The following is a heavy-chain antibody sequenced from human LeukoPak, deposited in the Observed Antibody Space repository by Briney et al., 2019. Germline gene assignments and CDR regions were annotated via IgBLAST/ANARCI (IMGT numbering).Heavy chain of an antibody. J-gene: IGHJ6*03. CDR1: GGSISSHY. D-gene: IGHD2-15*01. Sequence: SETLSLTCTVSGGSISSHYWSWIRQPPGKGLEWIGYIYYSGSTNYNPSLKSRVTISVDTSKNQFSLKLSSVTAADTAVYYCARVADLVYCSGGSCYYYYYMDVWGKGTTVTISS. CDR3: ARVADLVYCSGGSCYYYYYMDV. CDR2: IYYSGST. V-gene: IGHV4-59*11.